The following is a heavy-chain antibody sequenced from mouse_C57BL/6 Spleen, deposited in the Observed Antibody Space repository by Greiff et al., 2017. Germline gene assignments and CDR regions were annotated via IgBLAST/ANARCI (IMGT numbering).Heavy chain of an antibody. V-gene: IGHV7-3*01. CDR2: IRNKANGSTT. Sequence: EVHLVESGGGLVQPGGSLSLSCAASGFTFTDYYMSWVRQPPGKALELLGFIRNKANGSTTEYSASVKGRFTISRDNSQSILYLQMNALRAEDSATDYCARYRGGYYSYFDYWGQGTTLTVSS. D-gene: IGHD2-3*01. CDR1: GFTFTDYY. J-gene: IGHJ2*01. CDR3: ARYRGGYYSYFDY.